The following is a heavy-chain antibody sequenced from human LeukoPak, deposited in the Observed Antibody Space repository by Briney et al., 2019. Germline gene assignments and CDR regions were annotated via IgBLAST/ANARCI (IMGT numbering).Heavy chain of an antibody. D-gene: IGHD3-22*01. J-gene: IGHJ4*02. V-gene: IGHV5-51*01. CDR3: ARQSGYYDSSGYYFLLDY. Sequence: GESLKISCKGSGYSFTSYWLGWVRQMPGKGLEWMGIIYPGDSDTRYSPSFQGQVTISADKSISTAYLQWSSLKASDTAMNYCARQSGYYDSSGYYFLLDYWGQGTLVTVSS. CDR2: IYPGDSDT. CDR1: GYSFTSYW.